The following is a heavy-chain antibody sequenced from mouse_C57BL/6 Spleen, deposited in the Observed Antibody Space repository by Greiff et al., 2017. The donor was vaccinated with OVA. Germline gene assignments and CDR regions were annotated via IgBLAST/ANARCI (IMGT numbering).Heavy chain of an antibody. J-gene: IGHJ4*01. CDR3: ARNTMVTTGYAMDY. CDR1: GFSLTSYG. CDR2: IWSGGST. V-gene: IGHV2-2*01. D-gene: IGHD2-2*01. Sequence: VQLQQSGPGLVQPSQSLSITCTASGFSLTSYGVHWVRQSPGQGLEWLGVIWSGGSTDYNAAFISRLSISKDNSKSQVFFKMNSLQADDTSVYYCARNTMVTTGYAMDYWGQGTSVTVSS.